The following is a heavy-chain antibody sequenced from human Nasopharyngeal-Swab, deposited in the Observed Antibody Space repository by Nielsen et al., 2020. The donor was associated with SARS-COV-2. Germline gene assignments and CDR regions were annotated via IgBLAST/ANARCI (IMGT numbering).Heavy chain of an antibody. CDR3: AKGDSGDYTGNWFDP. V-gene: IGHV3-21*04. CDR2: ISSSSSYI. J-gene: IGHJ5*02. Sequence: GESLKISCAASGFTFSSYSMNWVRQAPGKGLEWVSSISSSSSYIYYADSVKGRFTISRDNPKNTLYVQMNSLRVEDTAIYYCAKGDSGDYTGNWFDPWGQGTLVTVSS. D-gene: IGHD4-17*01. CDR1: GFTFSSYS.